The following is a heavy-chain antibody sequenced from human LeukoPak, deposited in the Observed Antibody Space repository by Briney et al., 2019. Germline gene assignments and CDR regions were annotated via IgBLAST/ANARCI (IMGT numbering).Heavy chain of an antibody. J-gene: IGHJ4*02. Sequence: GGSLRLSCAASGFTFTNYAMSWVRQAPRKGLEWVSSTSGGGGSTYYADSVQGRFTVSRDNSRNTLYLQMRSLRAEDTAIYYCAKAIYSGSYSTFDYWGQGTLVTVSS. D-gene: IGHD1-26*01. CDR1: GFTFTNYA. CDR3: AKAIYSGSYSTFDY. CDR2: TSGGGGST. V-gene: IGHV3-23*01.